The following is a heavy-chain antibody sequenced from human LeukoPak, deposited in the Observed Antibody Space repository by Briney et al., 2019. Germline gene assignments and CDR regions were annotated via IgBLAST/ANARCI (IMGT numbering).Heavy chain of an antibody. CDR1: GYTFTSYA. J-gene: IGHJ3*02. D-gene: IGHD2-21*02. CDR2: INAGNGNT. V-gene: IGHV1-3*01. Sequence: ASVKVSCKASGYTFTSYAMHWVRQAPGQRLEWMGWINAGNGNTKYSQKFQGRVTITRDTSASTAYMELSSLRSEDTAVYHCARDHTYCGGDCYPYDAFDIWGQGTMVTVSS. CDR3: ARDHTYCGGDCYPYDAFDI.